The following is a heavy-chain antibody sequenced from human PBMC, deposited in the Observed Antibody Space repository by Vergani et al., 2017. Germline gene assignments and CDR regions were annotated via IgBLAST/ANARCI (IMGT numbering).Heavy chain of an antibody. CDR2: ISAYNGTT. V-gene: IGHV1-18*01. Sequence: QVQLVQSGAEVKKPGASVKVSCKASGYTFTSYGISWVRQAPGQGLEWMGRISAYNGTTNYAQKLQGRVTMTTDTSTTTAYMELRSLRSDDTAVYCCARDFRSPCELLIKSPFDYWGQGTLVTVSS. J-gene: IGHJ4*02. CDR3: ARDFRSPCELLIKSPFDY. D-gene: IGHD1-26*01. CDR1: GYTFTSYG.